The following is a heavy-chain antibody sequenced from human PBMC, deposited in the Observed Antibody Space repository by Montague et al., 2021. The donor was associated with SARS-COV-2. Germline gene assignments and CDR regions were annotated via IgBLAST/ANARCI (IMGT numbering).Heavy chain of an antibody. J-gene: IGHJ4*02. CDR2: INHSGTT. CDR1: GGSFSGYY. Sequence: SETLFLTCAVYGGSFSGYYWTWIRQSPGKGLEWIAEINHSGTTNYNFNPSLRSRVTISVDMSKSQFSLKLTSVTAADTGVYYCARWDPQTLTLIGLRGKSASDYWGQGTLVTVSS. V-gene: IGHV4-34*01. D-gene: IGHD4-23*01. CDR3: ARWDPQTLTLIGLRGKSASDY.